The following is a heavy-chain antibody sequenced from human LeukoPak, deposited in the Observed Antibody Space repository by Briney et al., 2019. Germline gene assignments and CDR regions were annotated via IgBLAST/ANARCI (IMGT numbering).Heavy chain of an antibody. J-gene: IGHJ4*02. Sequence: SETLSLTCQVSGSSISSSDYYWGWIRQPPGKGLEWIGSVYFTGTTYYNPSLESRVTISVDTSKNQFSLKLSSVTAADTAVYYCARGLMMAVAGRGEFHYWGQGTLVTVSS. V-gene: IGHV4-39*07. D-gene: IGHD6-13*01. CDR3: ARGLMMAVAGRGEFHY. CDR2: VYFTGTT. CDR1: GSSISSSDYY.